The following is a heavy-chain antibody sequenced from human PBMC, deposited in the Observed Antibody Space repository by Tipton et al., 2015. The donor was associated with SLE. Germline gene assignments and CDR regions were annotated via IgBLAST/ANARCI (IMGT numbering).Heavy chain of an antibody. J-gene: IGHJ4*02. V-gene: IGHV4-31*03. D-gene: IGHD2-21*01. CDR1: GASITSAGYY. CDR2: IYFSGTT. CDR3: ARRGDWPYCFPS. Sequence: TLSLTCSVSGASITSAGYYWSWMRHHPGKGLEWIGNIYFSGTTYYNPSLRSRVSISVDTSKDQFSLNLASVTAADTGVYYCARRGDWPYCFPSWGPGTLVTVS.